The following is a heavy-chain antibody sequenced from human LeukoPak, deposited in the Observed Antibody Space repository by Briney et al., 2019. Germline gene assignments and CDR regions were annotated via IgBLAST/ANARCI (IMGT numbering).Heavy chain of an antibody. CDR2: IYYSGST. CDR3: ARDGYGDYKSDAFDI. Sequence: SETLSLTCTVSGGSISSGGYYWSWIRQHPGKGLEWIGYIYYSGSTYYNPSLKSRVTISVDTSKNQFSLKLSSVTAADTAVYYCARDGYGDYKSDAFDIWGQGTMVTVSS. V-gene: IGHV4-31*03. D-gene: IGHD4-17*01. CDR1: GGSISSGGYY. J-gene: IGHJ3*02.